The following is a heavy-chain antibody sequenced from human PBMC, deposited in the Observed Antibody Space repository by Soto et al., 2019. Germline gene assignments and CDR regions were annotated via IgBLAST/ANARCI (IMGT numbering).Heavy chain of an antibody. Sequence: GGSLRLSCAASGFTFSSYGMHWVRQAPGKGLEWVAVIWYDGSNKYYADSVKGRFTISRDNSKNTLYLQMNSLRAEDTAVYYCAKDAEPGHAFDIWGQGTMVTVSS. V-gene: IGHV3-33*06. CDR3: AKDAEPGHAFDI. D-gene: IGHD2-2*01. CDR2: IWYDGSNK. CDR1: GFTFSSYG. J-gene: IGHJ3*02.